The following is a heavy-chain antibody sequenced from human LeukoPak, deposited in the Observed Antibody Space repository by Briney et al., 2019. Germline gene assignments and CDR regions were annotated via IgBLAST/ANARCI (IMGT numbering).Heavy chain of an antibody. CDR2: INHSGST. CDR3: ASNDYGDYGAFDI. J-gene: IGHJ3*02. V-gene: IGHV4-34*01. D-gene: IGHD4-17*01. CDR1: GGSFNGYY. Sequence: SETLSLTFAVSGGSFNGYYWSWIRQPPAKGLEWIGGINHSGSTNYNPSPNSRVTMSIDTSKNQFSLTLSSVTAADTAVYYCASNDYGDYGAFDIWGQGTMVTVSS.